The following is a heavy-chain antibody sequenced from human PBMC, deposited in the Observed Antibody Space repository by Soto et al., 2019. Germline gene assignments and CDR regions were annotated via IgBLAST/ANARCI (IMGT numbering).Heavy chain of an antibody. D-gene: IGHD1-1*01. CDR3: ARSRSQTGTTAFDY. Sequence: GGSLRLSCAASGFTFSSYGMHWGRQAPGKGLEWVAVIRYDGSNKYYADSVKGRFTISRDNSKNTLYLQMNSLRAEDTAVYYCARSRSQTGTTAFDYWGQGTLVTVSS. J-gene: IGHJ4*02. CDR2: IRYDGSNK. V-gene: IGHV3-33*01. CDR1: GFTFSSYG.